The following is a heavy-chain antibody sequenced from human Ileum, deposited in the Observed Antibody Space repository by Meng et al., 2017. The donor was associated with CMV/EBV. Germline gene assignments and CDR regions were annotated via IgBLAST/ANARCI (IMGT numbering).Heavy chain of an antibody. CDR3: ARKTTVTHWMDF. CDR1: GYSISSGYY. Sequence: SETLSLTCTVSGYSISSGYYWGWIRQPPGKGLDWMGNIYHSGSTYYNPSLKRRVTISVDKSKNQFSLKLSSVTAADTAVYYCARKTTVTHWMDFWGQGTMVTVSS. V-gene: IGHV4-38-2*02. J-gene: IGHJ6*02. CDR2: IYHSGST. D-gene: IGHD4-17*01.